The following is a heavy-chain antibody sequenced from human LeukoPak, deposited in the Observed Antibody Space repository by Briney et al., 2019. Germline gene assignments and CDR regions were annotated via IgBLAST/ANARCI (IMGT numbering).Heavy chain of an antibody. J-gene: IGHJ4*02. CDR2: IMYSGTT. V-gene: IGHV4-59*01. D-gene: IGHD2-15*01. CDR1: GGSINSYY. CDR3: ARFGGTGFCVGGRCHLYYFDD. Sequence: SETLSLTCTVSGGSINSYYWGWIRQPPGKGLEWMGSIMYSGTTNNNPPLKRRGPITADKSKNQSSLKLTTVPAADTAEDYCARFGGTGFCVGGRCHLYYFDDWGQGTLVTVSS.